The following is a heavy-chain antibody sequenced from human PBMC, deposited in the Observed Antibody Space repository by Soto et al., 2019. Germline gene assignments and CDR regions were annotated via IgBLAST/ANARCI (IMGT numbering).Heavy chain of an antibody. CDR2: IATSGTGM. V-gene: IGHV3-48*02. D-gene: IGHD3-3*01. CDR3: ARDHSRAYDAKGRFYL. CDR1: VFIFSNSD. J-gene: IGHJ4*02. Sequence: DVQLVESGGGLVQPGGSLRLSCTASVFIFSNSDMNWVRQAPGKGLEWVSYIATSGTGMYYAASVKGRFTISRDNAKNSLYLQMNSLRDEDTAVYYCARDHSRAYDAKGRFYLWGQGILVTVSS.